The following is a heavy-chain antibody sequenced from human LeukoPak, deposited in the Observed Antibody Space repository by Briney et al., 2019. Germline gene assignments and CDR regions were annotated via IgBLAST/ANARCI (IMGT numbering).Heavy chain of an antibody. CDR3: VKEEYYYDSSGYLYYYYYGMDV. D-gene: IGHD3-22*01. CDR2: MSSNGGST. V-gene: IGHV3-64D*09. Sequence: PGGSLRLSCSASGFNFSRYTMHWVRQAPGKGLEYVSAMSSNGGSTYYADSVKGRFTISRDNSKNTLYLQMSSLRAEDTAVYYCVKEEYYYDSSGYLYYYYYGMDVWGQGTTVTASS. J-gene: IGHJ6*02. CDR1: GFNFSRYT.